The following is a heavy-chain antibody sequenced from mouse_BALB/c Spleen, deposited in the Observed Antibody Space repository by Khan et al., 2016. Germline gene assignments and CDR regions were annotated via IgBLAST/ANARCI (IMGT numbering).Heavy chain of an antibody. V-gene: IGHV4-1*02. CDR2: INPDSSTI. CDR1: GFAFSRYW. J-gene: IGHJ3*01. Sequence: EVQLLESGGGLVQPGGSLKLSCAASGFAFSRYWMSWVRQAPGKGLEWIGEINPDSSTINYTPSLKDKFIISRDNAKNTQYLQMGQLRSEDSALYYCASLGTYGWFAYWAQGTLVTVSA. D-gene: IGHD1-1*01. CDR3: ASLGTYGWFAY.